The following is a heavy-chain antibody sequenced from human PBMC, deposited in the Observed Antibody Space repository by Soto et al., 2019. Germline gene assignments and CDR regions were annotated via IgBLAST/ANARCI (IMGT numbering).Heavy chain of an antibody. J-gene: IGHJ3*02. D-gene: IGHD3-10*01. V-gene: IGHV1-18*01. CDR2: ISTYNGNT. Sequence: VSVQASCKTSGYTFTSHGISWVRQAPGQGLEWMGWISTYNGNTNYAQKLQGRVTMTTDTSTSTAYMELRSLRSDDTAVYYCARVPRVLWCGELMTGGPDAFDIWGQGSMVTVSS. CDR1: GYTFTSHG. CDR3: ARVPRVLWCGELMTGGPDAFDI.